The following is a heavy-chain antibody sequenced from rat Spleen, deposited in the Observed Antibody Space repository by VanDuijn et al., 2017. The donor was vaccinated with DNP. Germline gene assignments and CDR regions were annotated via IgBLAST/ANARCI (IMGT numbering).Heavy chain of an antibody. CDR1: GFTFSDYY. V-gene: IGHV5-22*01. D-gene: IGHD1-7*01. Sequence: EVQLVESGGGLVQPGRSLKLSCAASGFTFSDYYMAWVRQAPKKGLEWVTYINYDGSNTYYRDSVKGRFTISRDDAKNSLYLQMNSLRSEDTATYYCARRRYGYGLFDYWGQGVMVTVSS. J-gene: IGHJ2*01. CDR2: INYDGSNT. CDR3: ARRRYGYGLFDY.